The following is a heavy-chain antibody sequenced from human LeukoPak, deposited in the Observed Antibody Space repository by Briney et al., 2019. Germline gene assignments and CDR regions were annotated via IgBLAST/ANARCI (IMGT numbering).Heavy chain of an antibody. V-gene: IGHV3-9*01. Sequence: GRSLRLSCAASGFTFDDYAMHWVRQAPGKGLEWVSGISWNSGSIGYADSVKGRFTISRDNAKNSLYLQMNSLRAEDTALYYCALGIFTNFDYWGQGTLATVST. CDR2: ISWNSGSI. CDR1: GFTFDDYA. CDR3: ALGIFTNFDY. J-gene: IGHJ4*02. D-gene: IGHD3-3*01.